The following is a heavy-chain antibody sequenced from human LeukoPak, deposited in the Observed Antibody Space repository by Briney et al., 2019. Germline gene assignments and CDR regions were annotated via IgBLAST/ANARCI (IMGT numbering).Heavy chain of an antibody. CDR2: IYYSGST. CDR3: ARVRYSYGPSYYYYYGMDV. J-gene: IGHJ6*02. V-gene: IGHV4-59*01. D-gene: IGHD5-18*01. CDR1: GGSISSYY. Sequence: ASETLSLTCTVSGGSISSYYWSWIRQPAGKGLEWIGYIYYSGSTNYNPSLKSRVTISVDTSKNQFSLKLSSVTAADTAVYYCARVRYSYGPSYYYYYGMDVWGQGTTVTVSS.